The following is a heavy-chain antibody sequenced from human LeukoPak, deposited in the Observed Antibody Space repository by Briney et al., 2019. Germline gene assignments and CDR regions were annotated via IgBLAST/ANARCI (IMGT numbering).Heavy chain of an antibody. Sequence: ASVKLSCKASGGTFSSYAISWVRQAPGQGLEWMGGIIPIFSTANYAQKFQGRVTITADESTSTAYMELSSLRSEDTAVYYCARGVYYYGSGSYDYFDYWGQGTLVTVSS. V-gene: IGHV1-69*13. CDR2: IIPIFSTA. D-gene: IGHD3-10*01. CDR3: ARGVYYYGSGSYDYFDY. J-gene: IGHJ4*02. CDR1: GGTFSSYA.